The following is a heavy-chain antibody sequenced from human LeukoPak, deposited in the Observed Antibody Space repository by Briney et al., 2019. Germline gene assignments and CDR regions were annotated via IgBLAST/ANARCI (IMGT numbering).Heavy chain of an antibody. CDR1: GFTFSSYG. V-gene: IGHV3-30*18. CDR2: IPYDGSNK. J-gene: IGHJ4*02. D-gene: IGHD3-22*01. CDR3: AKDDSVYDSSGYYYCLDY. Sequence: PGGSLRLSCAASGFTFSSYGMHWVRQAPGKGLEWVAVIPYDGSNKYYADSVKGRFTISRDNSKNTLYLQMNSLRAEDTAVYYCAKDDSVYDSSGYYYCLDYWGQGTLVTVSS.